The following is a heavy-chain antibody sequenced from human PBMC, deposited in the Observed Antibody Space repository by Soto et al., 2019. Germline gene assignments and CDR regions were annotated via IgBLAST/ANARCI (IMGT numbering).Heavy chain of an antibody. CDR3: ARDKGPRITMVRVHYYYYGMDV. CDR1: GFTFSSYA. Sequence: GGSLRLSCAASGFTFSSYAMHWVRQAPGKGLEWVAVISYDGSNKYYADSVKGRFTISRDNSKNTLYLQMNSLRAEDTAVYYCARDKGPRITMVRVHYYYYGMDVWGQGTTVTVSS. D-gene: IGHD3-10*01. CDR2: ISYDGSNK. J-gene: IGHJ6*02. V-gene: IGHV3-30-3*01.